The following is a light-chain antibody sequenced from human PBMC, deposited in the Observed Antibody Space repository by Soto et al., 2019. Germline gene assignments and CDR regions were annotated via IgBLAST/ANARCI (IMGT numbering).Light chain of an antibody. V-gene: IGKV3-20*01. Sequence: EIVMTQSPATLSVSPGEGATLSCRASQSVSSYLAWYQQKPGQAPRLLIYGASSRATGIPDRFSGSGSGTDFTLTISRLEPEDFAVYYCHQYGSSPWTFGQGTKVDI. J-gene: IGKJ1*01. CDR3: HQYGSSPWT. CDR2: GAS. CDR1: QSVSSY.